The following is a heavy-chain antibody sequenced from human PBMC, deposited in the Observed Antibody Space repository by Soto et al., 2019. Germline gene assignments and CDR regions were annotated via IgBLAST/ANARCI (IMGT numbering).Heavy chain of an antibody. CDR3: ARGHIVLGDDNWFDS. CDR1: GGSISSGGYS. D-gene: IGHD2-21*01. CDR2: ICHSGST. J-gene: IGHJ5*01. Sequence: LSLTCAVSGGSISSGGYSWSWIRQPPGKGLEWIGYICHSGSTYYNPSLKSRVTISVDRSKNQFSLKLSSVTAADTAVYYCARGHIVLGDDNWFDSWCQGPLVTVSS. V-gene: IGHV4-30-2*01.